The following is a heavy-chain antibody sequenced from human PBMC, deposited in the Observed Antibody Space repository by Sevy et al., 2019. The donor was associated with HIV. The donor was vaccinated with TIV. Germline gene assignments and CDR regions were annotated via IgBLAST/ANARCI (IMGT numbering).Heavy chain of an antibody. CDR2: VSYEGTEA. Sequence: GGSLRLSCAASGFAFRSYAMHWLRQAPGKGPEWVAVVSYEGTEAFYAASVEGRFTISRDNSKNMLSLQINRLGPEDTAVYYCARDGGYSIKWYPLYWGHGTQVTVSS. CDR1: GFAFRSYA. J-gene: IGHJ4*01. D-gene: IGHD6-13*01. CDR3: ARDGGYSIKWYPLY. V-gene: IGHV3-30*04.